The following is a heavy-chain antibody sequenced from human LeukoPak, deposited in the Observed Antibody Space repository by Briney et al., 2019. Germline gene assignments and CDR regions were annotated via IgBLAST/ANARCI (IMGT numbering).Heavy chain of an antibody. CDR3: ARTKRELVGATDFDY. CDR2: INHSGST. D-gene: IGHD1-26*01. Sequence: SETLSLTCAVYGGSFSGYYWSWIRQPPGKGLEWIGEINHSGSTNYNPSLKSRVTISVDTSKNQFSLQLNSVTPEDTAVYYCARTKRELVGATDFDYWGQGTLVTVSS. CDR1: GGSFSGYY. V-gene: IGHV4-34*01. J-gene: IGHJ4*02.